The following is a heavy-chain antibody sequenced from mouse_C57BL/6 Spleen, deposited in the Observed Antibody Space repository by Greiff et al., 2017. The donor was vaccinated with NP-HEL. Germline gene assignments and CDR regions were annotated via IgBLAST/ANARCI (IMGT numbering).Heavy chain of an antibody. D-gene: IGHD1-1*01. J-gene: IGHJ1*03. Sequence: QVQLQQSGPELVKPGASVKISCKASGYAFSSSWMNWVKQRPGKGLEWIGRIYPGDGDTNYNGKFKGKATLTADKSSSTAYMQLSSLTSEDSAVYVWASEVTTVVADWYFDDWGTGTTVTVSS. CDR2: IYPGDGDT. CDR1: GYAFSSSW. V-gene: IGHV1-82*01. CDR3: ASEVTTVVADWYFDD.